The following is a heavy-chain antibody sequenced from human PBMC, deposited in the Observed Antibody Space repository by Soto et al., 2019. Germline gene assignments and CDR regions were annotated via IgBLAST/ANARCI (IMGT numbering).Heavy chain of an antibody. CDR1: GGSISNYY. J-gene: IGHJ4*02. CDR2: IYSSGST. D-gene: IGHD4-17*01. V-gene: IGHV4-4*07. Sequence: PXGTLSLTCTVSGGSISNYYWSWIRQPSGKGLEWIGRIYSSGSTNYNPSLKSRVTMSVDTSKNQFSLKLTSVTAADTAVYFCARATRDYGDYGYFDSWGQGTLVTVSS. CDR3: ARATRDYGDYGYFDS.